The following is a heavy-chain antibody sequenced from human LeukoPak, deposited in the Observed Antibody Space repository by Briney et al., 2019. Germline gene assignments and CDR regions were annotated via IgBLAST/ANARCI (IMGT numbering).Heavy chain of an antibody. CDR2: ISDSGVST. CDR3: AKALSSSGFRIDY. D-gene: IGHD6-19*01. V-gene: IGHV3-23*01. J-gene: IGHJ4*02. CDR1: GFTFSSHA. Sequence: GGSLRLSCAASGFTFSSHAMSWVRQAAGKGLEWVSTISDSGVSTYYADSVKGRFTISRDNSKNTLYMQMNSLRAGDTAVYYCAKALSSSGFRIDYWGQGTLVTVSS.